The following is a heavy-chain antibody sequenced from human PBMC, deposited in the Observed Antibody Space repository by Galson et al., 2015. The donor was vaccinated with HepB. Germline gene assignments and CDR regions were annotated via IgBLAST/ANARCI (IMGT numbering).Heavy chain of an antibody. CDR1: GGSISSSSYY. CDR3: ARHRRRWDIVVVPAAIGLGGMDV. J-gene: IGHJ6*02. V-gene: IGHV4-39*01. D-gene: IGHD2-2*01. Sequence: LSLTCTVSGGSISSSSYYWGWIRQPPGKGLEWIGSIYYSGSTYYNPSLKSRVTISVDTSKNQFSLKLSSVTAADTAVYYCARHRRRWDIVVVPAAIGLGGMDVWGQGTTVTVSS. CDR2: IYYSGST.